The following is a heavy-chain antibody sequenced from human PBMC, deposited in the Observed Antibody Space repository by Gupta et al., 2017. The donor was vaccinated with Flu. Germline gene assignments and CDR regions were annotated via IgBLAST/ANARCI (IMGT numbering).Heavy chain of an antibody. CDR1: GFNFNTYA. CDR2: ITSSGGDT. Sequence: AASGFNFNTYAMSGVRKAPGKGLEWGSRITSSGGDTKYADFGKGRFTISRDNSKNTLFLEMNSLRVEDTAIYYCAKETGGGDLFDDGGQGTLVTVSS. V-gene: IGHV3-23*01. D-gene: IGHD2-21*02. CDR3: AKETGGGDLFDD. J-gene: IGHJ4*02.